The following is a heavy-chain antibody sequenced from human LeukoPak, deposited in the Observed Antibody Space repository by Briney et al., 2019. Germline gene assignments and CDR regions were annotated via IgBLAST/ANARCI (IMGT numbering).Heavy chain of an antibody. CDR3: ARRYYDSSGYPLDY. CDR1: GFTFSSYW. D-gene: IGHD3-22*01. V-gene: IGHV3-74*01. J-gene: IGHJ4*02. Sequence: GGSLRLSCVASGFTFSSYWMHWVRQAPGKGLVWVSRINSDESITNYADSAKDRFTISRDNAKNTLYLQMNSLRAEDTAVHYCARRYYDSSGYPLDYWGQGTLVTVSS. CDR2: INSDESIT.